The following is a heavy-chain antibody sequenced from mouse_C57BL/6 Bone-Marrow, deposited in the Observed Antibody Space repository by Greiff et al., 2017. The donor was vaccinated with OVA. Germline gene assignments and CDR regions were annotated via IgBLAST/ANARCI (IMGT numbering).Heavy chain of an antibody. V-gene: IGHV1-59*01. D-gene: IGHD3-1*01. Sequence: VQLQQPGAELVRPGTSVKLSCKASGYTFTSYWMHWVKQRPGQGLEWIGVIDPSDSYTNYNEKFKGKATLTVDTSSSTAYMQLSSLTSEDSAVYVCARRAFDYWGQGTPLTVSS. J-gene: IGHJ2*01. CDR2: IDPSDSYT. CDR3: ARRAFDY. CDR1: GYTFTSYW.